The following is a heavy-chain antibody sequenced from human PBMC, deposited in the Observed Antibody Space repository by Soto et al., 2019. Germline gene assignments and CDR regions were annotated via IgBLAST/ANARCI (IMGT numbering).Heavy chain of an antibody. J-gene: IGHJ4*02. CDR2: INAGDGNT. D-gene: IGHD5-18*01. CDR1: GYTFTNYA. Sequence: ASVKVSCKASGYTFTNYAMHWVRQAPGQRLEWMGWINAGDGNTEYSQNFQGTVTITRDTSASTAYMELTSLTSDDTAVYYCVRGGASFGYYYFDYWGQGTLVTVSS. V-gene: IGHV1-3*01. CDR3: VRGGASFGYYYFDY.